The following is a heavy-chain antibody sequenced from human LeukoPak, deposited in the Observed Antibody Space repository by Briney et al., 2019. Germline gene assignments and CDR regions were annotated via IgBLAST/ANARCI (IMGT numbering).Heavy chain of an antibody. Sequence: SETLSLTCAVYGGSFSGYYWSWIRQPPGKGLEWIGEINHSGSTNYNPSLKSRVTISVDTSKNQFSLKLSSVTAADTAVYYCARQREIAVAGTGFWFDPWGQGTLVTVSS. D-gene: IGHD6-19*01. CDR1: GGSFSGYY. CDR3: ARQREIAVAGTGFWFDP. CDR2: INHSGST. J-gene: IGHJ5*02. V-gene: IGHV4-34*01.